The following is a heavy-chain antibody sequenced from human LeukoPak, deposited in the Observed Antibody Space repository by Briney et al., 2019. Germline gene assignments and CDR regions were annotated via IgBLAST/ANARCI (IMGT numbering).Heavy chain of an antibody. J-gene: IGHJ4*02. CDR1: GFTFSTYA. CDR3: ATRYSYGSYYFDY. D-gene: IGHD5-18*01. CDR2: ISGSGGTT. V-gene: IGHV3-23*01. Sequence: GGSLRLSCAASGFTFSTYAMGWVRQAPGKGLEWVSAISGSGGTTYYADSVKGRFTISRDNSKNTLYLQMNSLRVEDTAVYYCATRYSYGSYYFDYWGQGTLVTVSS.